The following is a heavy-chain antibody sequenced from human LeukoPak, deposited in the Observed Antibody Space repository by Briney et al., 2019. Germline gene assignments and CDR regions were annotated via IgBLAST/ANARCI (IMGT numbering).Heavy chain of an antibody. J-gene: IGHJ4*02. CDR1: GGSISSSNW. CDR2: IYHSGST. CDR3: ARGRPNYYDSSGYPASGFDY. V-gene: IGHV4-4*02. D-gene: IGHD3-22*01. Sequence: SETLSLTCAVSGGSISSSNWWSWVRQPPGKGLEWIGEIYHSGSTNYNPSLKSRVTISVDKSKNQFSLKLSSVTAADTAVYYCARGRPNYYDSSGYPASGFDYWGQGTLVTVSS.